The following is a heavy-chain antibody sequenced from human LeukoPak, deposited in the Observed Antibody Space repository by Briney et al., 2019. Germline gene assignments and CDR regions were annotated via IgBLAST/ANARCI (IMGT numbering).Heavy chain of an antibody. CDR1: GFTLSRYG. D-gene: IGHD1-26*01. J-gene: IGHJ6*03. CDR3: ARVLLGATTINYYYYYMDV. CDR2: ISYDGDLR. V-gene: IGHV3-33*08. Sequence: PGGSLRLSCAASGFTLSRYGIHWVRQAPGKGLEWVAVISYDGDLRYFADSVKGRFTISRDNAKNSLYLQMNSLRAEDTAVYYCARVLLGATTINYYYYYMDVWGKGTTVTVSS.